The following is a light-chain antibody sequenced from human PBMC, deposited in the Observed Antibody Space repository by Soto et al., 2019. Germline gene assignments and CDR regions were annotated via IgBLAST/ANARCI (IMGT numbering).Light chain of an antibody. CDR3: QQYNSYSLT. CDR1: ESISSW. Sequence: DIQMTQSPSTLSASVGDRVTITCRASESISSWLAWYQQKPGKAPKLLIYKASILESGVPSRFSGSGSGTEFTLTISSLQPDDFATYYCQQYNSYSLTFGGGAEVEIK. CDR2: KAS. J-gene: IGKJ4*01. V-gene: IGKV1-5*03.